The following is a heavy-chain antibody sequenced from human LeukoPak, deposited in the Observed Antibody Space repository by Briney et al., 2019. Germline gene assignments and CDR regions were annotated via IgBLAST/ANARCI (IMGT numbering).Heavy chain of an antibody. V-gene: IGHV3-7*01. CDR3: ARDKIEGPTKLDY. CDR1: GFTFSSYW. Sequence: GGSLRLSCAASGFTFSSYWMSWVRQAPGKGLEWVANIKQDESQKYYVDSVKGRFTISRDNAKNSLYLQMNSLRAEDTAVYYCARDKIEGPTKLDYWGQGILVAVSS. D-gene: IGHD1-1*01. CDR2: IKQDESQK. J-gene: IGHJ4*02.